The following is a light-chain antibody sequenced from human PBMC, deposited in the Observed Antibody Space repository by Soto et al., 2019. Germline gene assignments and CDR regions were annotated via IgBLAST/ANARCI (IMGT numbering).Light chain of an antibody. J-gene: IGLJ2*01. CDR1: NNDVGGYNY. V-gene: IGLV2-14*01. CDR2: HVT. Sequence: QSVLTQPASVSGSPGQSITISCTGSNNDVGGYNYVSWYQQHPGKVPKLLIYHVTNRPSGISDRFSGSKSGNTASLTISGLQAEDEADYYCQSYDSSLSVVVFGGGTKLTVL. CDR3: QSYDSSLSVVV.